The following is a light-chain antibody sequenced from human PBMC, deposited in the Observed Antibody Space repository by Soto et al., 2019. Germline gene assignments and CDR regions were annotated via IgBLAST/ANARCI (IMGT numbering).Light chain of an antibody. V-gene: IGKV1-27*01. Sequence: DIQMTQSPSSLSASVGDRVTITCRARQGISNFFAWYQQKPGKVPKLLISAASTLQSGAPSRFSGSGSGIEFTLPITSLQPEDVATYYCQKYSSVITFGQGTRLEIK. CDR1: QGISNF. CDR3: QKYSSVIT. CDR2: AAS. J-gene: IGKJ5*01.